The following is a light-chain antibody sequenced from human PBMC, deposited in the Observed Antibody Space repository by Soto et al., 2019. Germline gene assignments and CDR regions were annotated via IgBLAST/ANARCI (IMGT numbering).Light chain of an antibody. CDR1: QSVSSNY. J-gene: IGKJ1*01. V-gene: IGKV3-20*01. Sequence: EIVLTQSPGTLSLSPGERATLSCRASQSVSSNYLAWYRRKPGQAPRLLIYGASYRATGIPGRFSGSGSGTDFTLTITRLEPEDFAVYYCQQYGSSPPTFGSGTRVEIK. CDR2: GAS. CDR3: QQYGSSPPT.